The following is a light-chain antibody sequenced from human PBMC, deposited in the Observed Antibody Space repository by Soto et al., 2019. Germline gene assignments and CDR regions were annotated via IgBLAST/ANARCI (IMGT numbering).Light chain of an antibody. CDR2: LAS. Sequence: EIVLTQSPATLSLFPGDRVTLSCRASQAVNTRLAWYQHKPGQAPRLLIYLASNRAAGVPARFSGSGSGTEFTLTISSLQSEDFAVYYCQQYNNWPRTVGQGTKVDIK. J-gene: IGKJ1*01. CDR1: QAVNTR. CDR3: QQYNNWPRT. V-gene: IGKV3D-15*01.